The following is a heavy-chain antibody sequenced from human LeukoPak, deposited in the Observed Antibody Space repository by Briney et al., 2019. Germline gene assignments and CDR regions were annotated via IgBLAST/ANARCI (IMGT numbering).Heavy chain of an antibody. J-gene: IGHJ6*03. CDR1: GGSISSGSYY. V-gene: IGHV4-61*02. D-gene: IGHD3-22*01. CDR3: AEFRTDRNYYMDV. CDR2: IYTGGST. Sequence: PSQTLSLTCTVSGGSISSGSYYWSWIRQPAGKGLEWIGRIYTGGSTNYNPSLKSRVTISVDTSKNQFSLKLSSVTAADTAVYYCAEFRTDRNYYMDVWGKGTTVTVSS.